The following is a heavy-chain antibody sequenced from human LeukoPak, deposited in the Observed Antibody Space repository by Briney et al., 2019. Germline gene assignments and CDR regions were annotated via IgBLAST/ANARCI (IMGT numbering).Heavy chain of an antibody. J-gene: IGHJ4*02. CDR2: INSDGSSA. CDR1: GFTFSSYW. D-gene: IGHD3-22*01. V-gene: IGHV3-74*01. Sequence: GGSLRLSCAASGFTFSSYWMHWVRQAPGKGLVWVSRINSDGSSASYADSVKGRFTISRDNAKDTLYLEMNSLRAEDTAVYYCATNEHDYDSSGYYGKWGQGTLVTVSS. CDR3: ATNEHDYDSSGYYGK.